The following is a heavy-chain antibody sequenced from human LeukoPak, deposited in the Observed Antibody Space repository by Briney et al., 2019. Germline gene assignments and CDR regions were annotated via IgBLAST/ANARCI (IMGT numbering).Heavy chain of an antibody. Sequence: GGSLRLSCAASGFTFSSYAMPRVRQAPGKGLEWVAVISYDGSNKYYADSVKGRFTISRDNSKNTLYLQMNSLRAEDTAVYYXXXXXXLLLKGAFDIWGQGTMVTVSS. CDR1: GFTFSSYA. D-gene: IGHD2-21*02. CDR2: ISYDGSNK. J-gene: IGHJ3*02. V-gene: IGHV3-30-3*01. CDR3: XXXXXLLLKGAFDI.